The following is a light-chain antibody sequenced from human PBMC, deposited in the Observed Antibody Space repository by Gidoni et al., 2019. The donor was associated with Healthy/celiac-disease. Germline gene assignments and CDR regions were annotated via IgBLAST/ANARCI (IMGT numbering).Light chain of an antibody. J-gene: IGKJ4*01. CDR3: MQGTHWRT. CDR2: KVS. CDR1: QSLVHSDGNTY. V-gene: IGKV2-30*02. Sequence: DVVMTQSPLSLPVTLGQPASISCRSSQSLVHSDGNTYLNWFQQRPGQSPRRLIYKVSNRDSGVPDRFSGSGSGTDFTLKISRVEVEDVGVYYCMQGTHWRTFGGGTKVEIK.